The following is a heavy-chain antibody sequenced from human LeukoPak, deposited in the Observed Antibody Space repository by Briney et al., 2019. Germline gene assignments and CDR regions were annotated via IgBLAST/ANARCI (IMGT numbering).Heavy chain of an antibody. CDR3: ARRLSGPWYFDL. CDR2: IYYSGST. D-gene: IGHD3-10*01. V-gene: IGHV4-59*08. CDR1: GGSISSYY. Sequence: SETLSLTCTVSGGSISSYYWSWIRQPPGKGLEWIGYIYYSGSTNYNPPLKSRVTISVDTSKNQFSLKLSSVTAADTAVYYCARRLSGPWYFDLWGRGTLVTVSS. J-gene: IGHJ2*01.